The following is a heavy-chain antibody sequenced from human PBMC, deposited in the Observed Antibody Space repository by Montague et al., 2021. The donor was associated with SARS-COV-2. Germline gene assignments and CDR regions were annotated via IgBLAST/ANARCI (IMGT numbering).Heavy chain of an antibody. Sequence: SETLSLTCTVSGASVGSSDWGWIRQSPGKGLERIGYFYSVGSTDYNPSLKSRATISRDTSKSQFSLKVRSATAADTAVYYCARETMTADAFDIWGQGTMVTVSS. D-gene: IGHD1-14*01. CDR2: FYSVGST. CDR1: GASVGSSD. J-gene: IGHJ3*02. V-gene: IGHV4-59*02. CDR3: ARETMTADAFDI.